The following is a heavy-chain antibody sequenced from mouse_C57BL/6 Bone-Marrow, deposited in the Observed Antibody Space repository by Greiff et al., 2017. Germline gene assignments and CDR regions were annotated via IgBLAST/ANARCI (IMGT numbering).Heavy chain of an antibody. V-gene: IGHV1-82*01. CDR1: GYAFSSSW. CDR2: IYPGDGDT. J-gene: IGHJ3*01. CDR3: ARPAWFAY. Sequence: QVQLQQSGPELVKPGASVKISCKASGYAFSSSWMNWVKQRPGQGLEWIGRIYPGDGDTNYNGKFKGKATLTADKSSSTAYMQLSSLTSEDSAVFLCARPAWFAYWGEGTLVTVSA.